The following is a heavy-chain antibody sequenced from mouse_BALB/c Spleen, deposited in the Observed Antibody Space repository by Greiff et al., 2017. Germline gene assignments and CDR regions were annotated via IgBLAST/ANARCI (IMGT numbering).Heavy chain of an antibody. Sequence: VQLQQSGPGLVKPSQSLSLTCTVTGYSITSDYAWNWIRQFPGNKLEWMGYISYSGSTSFNPSLKSRISITRDTSKNQFFLQLNSVTTEDTATYYCARITTGYWGQGTTLTVSS. CDR2: ISYSGST. V-gene: IGHV3-2*02. CDR1: GYSITSDYA. D-gene: IGHD1-1*01. CDR3: ARITTGY. J-gene: IGHJ2*01.